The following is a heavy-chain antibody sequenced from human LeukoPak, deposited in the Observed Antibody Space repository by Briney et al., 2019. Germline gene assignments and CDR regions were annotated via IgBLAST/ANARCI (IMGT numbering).Heavy chain of an antibody. Sequence: GGSLRLSCAASGFTFRSYAMSWVRQAPGKGLEWVSGIAGGSGTTYYAVSVKGRFTISGDNSRNTLYLQMNSLRAEDTAVYHCAKGHSSSWYYYFDYWGQGTLVTVSS. V-gene: IGHV3-23*01. D-gene: IGHD6-13*01. CDR1: GFTFRSYA. CDR2: IAGGSGTT. CDR3: AKGHSSSWYYYFDY. J-gene: IGHJ4*02.